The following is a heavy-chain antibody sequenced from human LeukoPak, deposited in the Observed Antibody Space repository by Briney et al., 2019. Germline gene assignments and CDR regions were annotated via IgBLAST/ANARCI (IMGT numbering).Heavy chain of an antibody. CDR3: ARDRYGDYVAY. CDR1: GFTFSDYY. J-gene: IGHJ4*02. CDR2: ISSSGSTI. V-gene: IGHV3-11*04. D-gene: IGHD4-17*01. Sequence: GGSLRLSRVASGFTFSDYYMSWIRQAPGKGLEWVSYISSSGSTIYYADSVKGRFTISRDNAKNSLYLQMNSLRAEDTAVYYCARDRYGDYVAYWGQGTLVTVSS.